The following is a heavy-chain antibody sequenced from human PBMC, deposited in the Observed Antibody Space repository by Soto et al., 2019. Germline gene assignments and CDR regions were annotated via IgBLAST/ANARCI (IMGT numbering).Heavy chain of an antibody. CDR3: ARVPSP. Sequence: PSETLSLTCGVSGGSISSGGYSWSWIRQPPGKGLEWIGYIYHSGSTSYNPSLKSRITISVDRSKNQFSLELSSVTAADTAVYYCARVPSPWGQGTLVTVSS. J-gene: IGHJ5*02. CDR2: IYHSGST. V-gene: IGHV4-30-2*01. CDR1: GGSISSGGYS.